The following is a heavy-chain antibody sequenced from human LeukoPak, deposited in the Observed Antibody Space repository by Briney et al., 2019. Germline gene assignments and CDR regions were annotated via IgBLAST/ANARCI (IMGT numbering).Heavy chain of an antibody. V-gene: IGHV4-34*01. CDR1: GGSFSGYY. CDR3: ARGILGYYYFDL. J-gene: IGHJ2*01. D-gene: IGHD3-22*01. CDR2: IHHGGAT. Sequence: SETLSLTCVVSGGSFSGYYWSWIRQAPGKGLEWIGEIHHGGATNYKPSLRSRVTISGDTSKNQFSLTLTSVTAADTAVYYCARGILGYYYFDLWGRGTLVTVSS.